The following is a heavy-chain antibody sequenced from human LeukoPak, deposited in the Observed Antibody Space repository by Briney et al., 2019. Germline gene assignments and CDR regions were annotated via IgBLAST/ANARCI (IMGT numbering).Heavy chain of an antibody. Sequence: PGGSLRLSCAASGFTFSNYGMTWGPQAPRKGPECVANIKKPGRKSYYVKSVKARLTLSRDNPKNSLYLQMNSLRAEDMAVYYCARGHVWFDPWGQGTLVTVSS. J-gene: IGHJ5*02. V-gene: IGHV3-7*05. CDR3: ARGHVWFDP. CDR2: IKKPGRKS. CDR1: GFTFSNYG.